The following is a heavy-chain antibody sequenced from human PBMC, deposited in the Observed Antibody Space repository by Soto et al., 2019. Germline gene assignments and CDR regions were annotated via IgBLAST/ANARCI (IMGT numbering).Heavy chain of an antibody. CDR2: INAGNGNT. Sequence: ASVKVSCKASGYTFTSYAMHWVRQAPGQRLEWMGWINAGNGNTKYSQKFQGRVTINRDTSASTAYMELSSLRSEDTAVYYCARSIVVVTALDYWGQGTLVTVSS. D-gene: IGHD2-21*02. V-gene: IGHV1-3*01. J-gene: IGHJ4*02. CDR1: GYTFTSYA. CDR3: ARSIVVVTALDY.